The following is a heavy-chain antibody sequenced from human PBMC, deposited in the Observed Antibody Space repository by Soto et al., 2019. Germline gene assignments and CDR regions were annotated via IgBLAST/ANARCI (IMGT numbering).Heavy chain of an antibody. CDR1: GFTFSTYA. CDR3: AHPRGYGVFDAYDT. CDR2: VTASGDST. J-gene: IGHJ3*02. D-gene: IGHD4-17*01. Sequence: EVQLLESGGGLVQPGGSLRLSCAASGFTFSTYAMSWVRRAPGKGLEWVSAVTASGDSTYYADSVRGRFTISRDNSINTLFMQKNSLRAEDTAVYYCAHPRGYGVFDAYDTWGQGAMVTVSS. V-gene: IGHV3-23*01.